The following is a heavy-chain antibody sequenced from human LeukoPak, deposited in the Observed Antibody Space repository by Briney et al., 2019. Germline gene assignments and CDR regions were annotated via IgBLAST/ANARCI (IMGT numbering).Heavy chain of an antibody. Sequence: GGSLRLSCAASGFTFSSYWMSWVRQAPGKGLEWVANIKQDGSEKYYVDSVKGRFTISRDDAKNSVYLQMNSLRAEDTAVYYCARGSGSYSAVDYWGQGTLVTVSS. CDR2: IKQDGSEK. V-gene: IGHV3-7*01. CDR3: ARGSGSYSAVDY. J-gene: IGHJ4*02. CDR1: GFTFSSYW. D-gene: IGHD1-26*01.